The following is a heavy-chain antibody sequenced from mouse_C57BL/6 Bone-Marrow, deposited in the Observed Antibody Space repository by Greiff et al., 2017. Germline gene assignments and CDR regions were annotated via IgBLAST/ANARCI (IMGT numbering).Heavy chain of an antibody. CDR2: IYPRSGNT. J-gene: IGHJ3*01. CDR1: GYTFTSYG. D-gene: IGHD2-12*01. Sequence: QVQLQQSGAELARPGASVKLSCKASGYTFTSYGISWVKQRTGQGLEWIGTIYPRSGNTYYNEKFKGKVTLTADKSHSTAYMELRSQTSDDSAVYFCARLRRAAFAYWGQGTLVTVSA. V-gene: IGHV1-81*01. CDR3: ARLRRAAFAY.